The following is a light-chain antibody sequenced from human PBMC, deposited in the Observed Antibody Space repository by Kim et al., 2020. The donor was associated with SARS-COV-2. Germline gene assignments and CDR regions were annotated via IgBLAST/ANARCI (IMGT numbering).Light chain of an antibody. CDR3: HSCDGSRSAVI. CDR2: DKN. J-gene: IGLJ2*01. V-gene: IGLV1-40*01. Sequence: NKSCTGSPHDGGAGYDVHWYQQLPGTAPKLLFYDKNKRPSGVPDRFSGYKSGTSASLAITGLQTEDEAVYYCHSCDGSRSAVIFGGGTQLTVL. CDR1: PHDGGAGYD.